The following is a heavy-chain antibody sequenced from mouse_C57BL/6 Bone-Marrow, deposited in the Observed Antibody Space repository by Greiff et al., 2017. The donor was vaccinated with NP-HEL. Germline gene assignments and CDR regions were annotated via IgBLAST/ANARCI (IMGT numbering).Heavy chain of an antibody. J-gene: IGHJ1*03. Sequence: QVQLQQPGAELVKPGASVKLSCKASGYTFTSYWMHWVKQRPGRGLEWIGRIDPNSGGTKYNEKFKSEATLTVDKPSSTAYMQLSSLTSGDSAVYYCARDTGGYDYDEYFDVWGTGTTVTVSS. V-gene: IGHV1-72*01. D-gene: IGHD2-4*01. CDR3: ARDTGGYDYDEYFDV. CDR1: GYTFTSYW. CDR2: IDPNSGGT.